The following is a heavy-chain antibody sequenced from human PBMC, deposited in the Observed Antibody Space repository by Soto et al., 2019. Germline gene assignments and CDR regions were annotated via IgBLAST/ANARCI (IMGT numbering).Heavy chain of an antibody. J-gene: IGHJ6*02. CDR1: GGTFNNFA. D-gene: IGHD6-25*01. CDR3: ATATISPVSATLDHYGMDV. CDR2: IMPVFHTT. Sequence: QVQLVQSGAEVKKPGSSVKVSCQASGGTFNNFAFTWVRQAPGQGLEWLGGIMPVFHTTNITQTFQDRITVTADDFTTTVYMEMTSRRYDDTAVYYCATATISPVSATLDHYGMDVWGQGTTVTVSS. V-gene: IGHV1-69*01.